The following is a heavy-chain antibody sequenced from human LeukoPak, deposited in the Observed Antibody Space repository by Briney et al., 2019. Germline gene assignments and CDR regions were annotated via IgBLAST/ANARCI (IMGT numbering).Heavy chain of an antibody. D-gene: IGHD6-13*01. CDR1: GFAFRSFA. CDR2: ISDRSGST. V-gene: IGHV3-23*01. CDR3: AKAPYLSFGVAAAEMLYYFDY. J-gene: IGHJ4*02. Sequence: PGGSLRLSCAASGFAFRSFAMSWVRQAPGKGLEWVSGISDRSGSTYYADSVKGRFIISRDNSKNTLYLQMNSLRTEDTALYYCAKAPYLSFGVAAAEMLYYFDYWGQGTLVTVSS.